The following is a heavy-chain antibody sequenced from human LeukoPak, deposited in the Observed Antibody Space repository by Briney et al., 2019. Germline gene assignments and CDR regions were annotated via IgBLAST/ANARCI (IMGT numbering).Heavy chain of an antibody. CDR1: GGSISSYY. CDR3: ARENTMIVVAEIPNRWFDP. D-gene: IGHD3-22*01. Sequence: SETLSLTCTVSGGSISSYYWSWIRQPPGKGLEWIGYIYYSGSTNYNPSLKSRVTISVDTSKNQFSLKLSSVTAADTAVYYCARENTMIVVAEIPNRWFDPWGQGTLVTVSS. V-gene: IGHV4-59*01. J-gene: IGHJ5*02. CDR2: IYYSGST.